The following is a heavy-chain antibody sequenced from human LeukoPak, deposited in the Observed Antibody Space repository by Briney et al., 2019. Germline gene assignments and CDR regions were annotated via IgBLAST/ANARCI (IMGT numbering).Heavy chain of an antibody. V-gene: IGHV3-30*18. D-gene: IGHD3-9*01. J-gene: IGHJ6*02. Sequence: GGSLRLSCAASGFTFSSYGMHWVRQAPGKGLEWVAVISYDGSNKYYADPVKGRFTISRDNSKNTLYLQMNSLRAEDTAVYYCAKEYYDILTGYYYHYYYYGMGVWGQGTTVTVSS. CDR1: GFTFSSYG. CDR2: ISYDGSNK. CDR3: AKEYYDILTGYYYHYYYYGMGV.